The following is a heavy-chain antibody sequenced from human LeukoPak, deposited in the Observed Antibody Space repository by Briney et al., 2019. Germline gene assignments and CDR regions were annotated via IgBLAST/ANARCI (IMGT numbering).Heavy chain of an antibody. CDR3: AKGGGYCSSTSCYVWGNYYYYGMDV. CDR2: ISYDGSNK. CDR1: GFTFSSYG. V-gene: IGHV3-30*18. J-gene: IGHJ6*02. Sequence: GRSLRLSCAASGFTFSSYGMHWVRQAPGKGLEWVAVISYDGSNKYYADSVKGRFTISRDNSKNTLYLQMNSLRAEDTAVYYCAKGGGYCSSTSCYVWGNYYYYGMDVWGQGTTVTVSS. D-gene: IGHD2-2*01.